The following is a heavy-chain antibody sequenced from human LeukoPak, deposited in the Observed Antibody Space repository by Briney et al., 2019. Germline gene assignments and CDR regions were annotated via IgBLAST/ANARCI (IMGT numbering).Heavy chain of an antibody. CDR3: ATSNWNDDRYFDY. Sequence: GGSLRLSCAASGFTFSSYWMSWVRQAPGKGLEWVANIKQDGSEKYYVDSVKGRFTISRDNAKNSLYLQMNSLRAEDTALYYCATSNWNDDRYFDYWGQGTLVTVSS. CDR1: GFTFSSYW. D-gene: IGHD1-1*01. CDR2: IKQDGSEK. V-gene: IGHV3-7*01. J-gene: IGHJ4*02.